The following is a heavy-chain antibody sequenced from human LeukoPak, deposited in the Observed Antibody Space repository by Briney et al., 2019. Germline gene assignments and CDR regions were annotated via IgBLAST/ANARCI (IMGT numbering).Heavy chain of an antibody. CDR1: GFTFRSYA. CDR2: ISGSGSST. J-gene: IGHJ4*02. CDR3: AKSIGSYGGGSDY. Sequence: GGSLRLSCAASGFTFRSYAMSWVRQAPGKGLEWVSAISGSGSSTYYADSVKGRFTISRDNSKNTLYLQMNSLRAEDTAVYYCAKSIGSYGGGSDYWGQGTLVTVSS. V-gene: IGHV3-23*01. D-gene: IGHD1-26*01.